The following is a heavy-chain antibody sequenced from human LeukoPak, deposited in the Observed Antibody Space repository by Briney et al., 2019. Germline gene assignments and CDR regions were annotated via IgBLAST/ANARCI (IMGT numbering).Heavy chain of an antibody. CDR3: ARSYIGGSGSYYNYFGFNYFDY. CDR2: ISSSGSTI. D-gene: IGHD3-10*01. Sequence: GGSLRLSCAASGFTFSSYEMNWVRQAPGKGLEWVSYISSSGSTIYYADSVKGRFTISRDNAKNSLYLQMNSLRAEDTAVYYCARSYIGGSGSYYNYFGFNYFDYGGQGTLVTVSS. CDR1: GFTFSSYE. V-gene: IGHV3-48*03. J-gene: IGHJ4*02.